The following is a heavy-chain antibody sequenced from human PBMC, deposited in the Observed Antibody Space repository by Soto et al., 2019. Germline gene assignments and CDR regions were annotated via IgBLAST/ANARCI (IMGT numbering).Heavy chain of an antibody. V-gene: IGHV3-30*18. D-gene: IGHD1-26*01. CDR1: GFTFSSYG. CDR3: AKDTEWELLSYYFDH. CDR2: ISYDGSKK. J-gene: IGHJ4*02. Sequence: QVQLVESVGGVVQPGRSLRLSCAASGFTFSSYGMHWVRQAPGKWLEWVAVISYDGSKKYYADSVKGRFTNSRDNSKTTLYLQMNSLRAEDTAVYYCAKDTEWELLSYYFDHWGQGTLVTVSS.